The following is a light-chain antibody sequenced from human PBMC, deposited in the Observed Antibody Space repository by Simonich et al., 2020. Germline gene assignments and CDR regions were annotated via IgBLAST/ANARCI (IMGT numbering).Light chain of an antibody. CDR2: GAS. J-gene: IGKJ2*01. CDR3: QQYGSSPLT. Sequence: EIVLTQSPGTLSLSPGERATLSCRASQSVSSSYLAWHQQNPGQAPRLLIYGASSRATGIPDRFSGSGSGTDFTLPISRLEPEDFAVYYCQQYGSSPLTFGQGTKLEIK. CDR1: QSVSSSY. V-gene: IGKV3-20*01.